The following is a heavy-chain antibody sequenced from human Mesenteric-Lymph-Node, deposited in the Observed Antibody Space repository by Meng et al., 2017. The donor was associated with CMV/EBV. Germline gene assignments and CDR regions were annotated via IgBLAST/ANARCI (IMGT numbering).Heavy chain of an antibody. CDR1: GSTFSSYS. J-gene: IGHJ6*02. Sequence: GGSLRLSCAASGSTFSSYSMNWVRQAPGKGLEWVSYISSSSSTIYYADSVKGRFTISRDNAKNSLYLQMNSLRAEDTAVYYCARERGALYGMDVWGQGTTVTVSS. CDR3: ARERGALYGMDV. V-gene: IGHV3-48*04. CDR2: ISSSSSTI.